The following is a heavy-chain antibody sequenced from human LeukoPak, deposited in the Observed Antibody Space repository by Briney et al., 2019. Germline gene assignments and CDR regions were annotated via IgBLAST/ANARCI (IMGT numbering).Heavy chain of an antibody. CDR1: GGSMNNYY. CDR2: IFYSGST. CDR3: ARASGWFGELSHYYYYMDV. D-gene: IGHD3-10*01. Sequence: SETLSLTCTVSGGSMNNYYWNWIRQPPGKGLEWIGSIFYSGSTNYNPSLKSRVTISIDTSKNQFSLNLSSVTAADTAVYYCARASGWFGELSHYYYYMDVWCKGTTVTISS. J-gene: IGHJ6*03. V-gene: IGHV4-59*08.